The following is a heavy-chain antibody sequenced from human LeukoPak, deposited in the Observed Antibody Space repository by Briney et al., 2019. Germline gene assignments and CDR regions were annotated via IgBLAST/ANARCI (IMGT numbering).Heavy chain of an antibody. CDR2: ISYDGSNK. CDR3: ARGSRGNIAAAGHFDY. D-gene: IGHD6-13*01. CDR1: GFTFSSYG. V-gene: IGHV3-30*03. Sequence: GGSLRLSCAASGFTFSSYGMHWVRQAPGKGLEWVAVISYDGSNKYYADSVKGRFTISRDNAKNSLYLQMNSLRAEDTAVYYCARGSRGNIAAAGHFDYWGQGTLVTVSS. J-gene: IGHJ4*02.